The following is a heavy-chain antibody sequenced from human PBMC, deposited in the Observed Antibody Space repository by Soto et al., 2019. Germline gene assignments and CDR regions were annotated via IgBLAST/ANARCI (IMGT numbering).Heavy chain of an antibody. D-gene: IGHD3-9*01. Sequence: GASVKVSCKASGYTFTSYAMHWVRQAPGQRLEWMGWINAGNGNTKYSQKFQGRVTITRDTSASTAYMELSSLRSEDTAVYYCAIVDLLTGYSPLYCCQGTLVSVS. V-gene: IGHV1-3*01. CDR3: AIVDLLTGYSPLY. CDR1: GYTFTSYA. J-gene: IGHJ4*02. CDR2: INAGNGNT.